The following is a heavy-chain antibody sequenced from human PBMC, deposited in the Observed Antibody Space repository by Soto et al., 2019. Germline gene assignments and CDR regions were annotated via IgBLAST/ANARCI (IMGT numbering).Heavy chain of an antibody. J-gene: IGHJ6*02. V-gene: IGHV5-51*01. CDR1: GYNFATYW. Sequence: GESLKISCKGSGYNFATYWIAWVRQLPGKGPEWMGIIYPGDSDTSYSPSFQGQVTISVDKSISTAYLQWNSLKASDTAVYYCARRGYSYGLDVWGQGIKVTVSS. CDR3: ARRGYSYGLDV. CDR2: IYPGDSDT. D-gene: IGHD5-18*01.